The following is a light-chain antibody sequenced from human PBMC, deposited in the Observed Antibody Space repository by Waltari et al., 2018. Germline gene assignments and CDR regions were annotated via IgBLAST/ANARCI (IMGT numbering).Light chain of an antibody. J-gene: IGKJ3*01. V-gene: IGKV3-20*01. Sequence: EIVLTQSPGPLSLSPGERATLSCRASQSVSSSYLAWYQQKPGQAHRLLIYGASSRATGIPDRFSGSGSGTDFTLTISRLEPEDFAVYYCQQYGSSPFTFGPGTKVDIK. CDR1: QSVSSSY. CDR3: QQYGSSPFT. CDR2: GAS.